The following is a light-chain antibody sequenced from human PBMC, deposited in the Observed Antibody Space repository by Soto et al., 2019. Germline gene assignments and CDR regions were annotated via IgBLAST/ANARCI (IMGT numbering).Light chain of an antibody. V-gene: IGKV1-6*01. CDR3: LQDYNYPWT. J-gene: IGKJ1*01. CDR1: QDIRHD. CDR2: AAS. Sequence: AIQMTQSPSSLSASVGDRVTITCRASQDIRHDLGWYQERPGQAPKLLIYAASNLQTGVPSRFSGSGSGTDFTLTISSLQPEDFATYYCLQDYNYPWTFGQGIKVEI.